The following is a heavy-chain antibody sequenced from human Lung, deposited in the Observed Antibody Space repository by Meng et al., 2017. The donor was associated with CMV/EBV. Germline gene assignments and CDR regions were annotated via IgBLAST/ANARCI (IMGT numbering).Heavy chain of an antibody. J-gene: IGHJ4*02. CDR1: GFTFSSYE. V-gene: IGHV3-48*03. Sequence: CCAAGGFTFSSYEMNWGRQASGKGVEWGSYISSSGSTIYYADSVKGRFTISRDNTKNSLYLQMNSLRAEDTAVYYCAGEGVYYDSSGYLDYWGQGTLVTVSS. CDR2: ISSSGSTI. D-gene: IGHD3-22*01. CDR3: AGEGVYYDSSGYLDY.